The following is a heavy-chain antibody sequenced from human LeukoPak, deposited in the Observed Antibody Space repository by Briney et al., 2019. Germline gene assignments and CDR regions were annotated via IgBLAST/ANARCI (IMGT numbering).Heavy chain of an antibody. V-gene: IGHV3-23*01. J-gene: IGHJ4*02. D-gene: IGHD1-26*01. CDR1: GFTFSTYA. CDR3: AKDSYSGSYGYFDY. CDR2: ISGSGGST. Sequence: GGSLRLSCVASGFTFSTYAMSWVRQAPGKGLEWVSAISGSGGSTYYADSVKGRFTISRDNSKNTLYLQMNSLRAEDTAVYYCAKDSYSGSYGYFDYWGQGTLVTVSS.